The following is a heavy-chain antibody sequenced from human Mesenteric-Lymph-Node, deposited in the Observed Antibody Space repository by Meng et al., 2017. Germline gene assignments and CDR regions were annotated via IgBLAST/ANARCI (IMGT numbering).Heavy chain of an antibody. CDR2: IYSGGST. J-gene: IGHJ4*02. Sequence: GGSLRLSCAASGFSFSTYWMHWVRQAPGKGLEWVSVIYSGGSTYYADSVKGRFTISRDNSKNTLYLQMNSLRAEDTAVYYCRGYGSGSYRRGAGFDYWGQGTLVTVSS. V-gene: IGHV3-66*02. CDR1: GFSFSTYW. D-gene: IGHD3-10*01. CDR3: RGYGSGSYRRGAGFDY.